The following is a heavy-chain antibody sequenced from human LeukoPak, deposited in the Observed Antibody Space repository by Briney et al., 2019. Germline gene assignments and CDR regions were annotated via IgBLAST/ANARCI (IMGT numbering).Heavy chain of an antibody. CDR2: IYYSGST. Sequence: PSETLSLTCTVSGGSISSYYWSWIRQPPGKGLEWIGYIYYSGSTNYNPSLKSRVTISVDTSKNQFSLKLSSVTAADTAVYYCARDKRDFNGYSYGLDYWGQGTLVTVSS. J-gene: IGHJ4*02. D-gene: IGHD5-18*01. V-gene: IGHV4-59*01. CDR1: GGSISSYY. CDR3: ARDKRDFNGYSYGLDY.